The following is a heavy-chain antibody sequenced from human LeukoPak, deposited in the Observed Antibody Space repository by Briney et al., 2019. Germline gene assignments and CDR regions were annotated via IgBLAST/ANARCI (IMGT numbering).Heavy chain of an antibody. CDR2: FRGSSSSI. Sequence: PGGSLRLLCAASGFTFSRYSMNWVRQAPGKGLEWVSCFRGSSSSIYYADSVRGRFTISRDNAKNSLYLQRNSLRAEDTAVYYCARESQEAFDIWGQGTMVTVSS. V-gene: IGHV3-21*01. CDR1: GFTFSRYS. CDR3: ARESQEAFDI. J-gene: IGHJ3*02.